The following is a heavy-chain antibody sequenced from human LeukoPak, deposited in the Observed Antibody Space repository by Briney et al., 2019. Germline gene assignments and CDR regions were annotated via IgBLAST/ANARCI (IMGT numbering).Heavy chain of an antibody. V-gene: IGHV4-59*01. J-gene: IGHJ4*02. CDR3: ARAIAAAGSVYFDY. Sequence: SETLSLTCTVSGGSISSYYWSWIRQPPGKGLEWIGYIYYSGSTNYNPSLKSRVTISVDTSKNQFSLKLSSVTAADTAVYYCARAIAAAGSVYFDYWGQGTLVTVSP. CDR2: IYYSGST. CDR1: GGSISSYY. D-gene: IGHD6-13*01.